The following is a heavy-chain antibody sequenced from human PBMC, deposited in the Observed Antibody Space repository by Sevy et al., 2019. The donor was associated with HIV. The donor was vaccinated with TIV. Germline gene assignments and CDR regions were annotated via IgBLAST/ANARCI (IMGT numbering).Heavy chain of an antibody. CDR1: GFTFSKYS. D-gene: IGHD2-8*01. Sequence: GGSLRLSCAASGFTFSKYSMSWVRQPPGKGLEWVSTLSFGCGEINYADSVKGRFTISRDNSKNSFSLQMNNLRAEDTAVYYCAREGCTKPHDYWGQGTLVTVSS. V-gene: IGHV3-23*01. CDR3: AREGCTKPHDY. J-gene: IGHJ4*02. CDR2: LSFGCGEI.